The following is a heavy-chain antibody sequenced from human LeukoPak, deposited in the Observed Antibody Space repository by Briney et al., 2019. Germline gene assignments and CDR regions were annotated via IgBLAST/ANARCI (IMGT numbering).Heavy chain of an antibody. Sequence: SETLSLTCTVSGGSISTSSYYWGWVRQPPGKGLEWIGNIFYSGSTYYSPSLKSRVTISVDTSKNQFSLKLSSVTAADTAVYYCARVGLYSSGWRFDYWGQGTLVTVSS. J-gene: IGHJ4*02. CDR2: IFYSGST. CDR3: ARVGLYSSGWRFDY. CDR1: GGSISTSSYY. D-gene: IGHD6-19*01. V-gene: IGHV4-39*07.